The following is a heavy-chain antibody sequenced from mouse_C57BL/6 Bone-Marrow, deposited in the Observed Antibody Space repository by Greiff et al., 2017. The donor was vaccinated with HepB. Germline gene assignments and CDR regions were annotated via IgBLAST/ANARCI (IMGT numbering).Heavy chain of an antibody. CDR2: SYPRSGNT. V-gene: IGHV1-81*01. D-gene: IGHD1-1*01. Sequence: QVQLQQSGAELARPGASVKLSCKASGYTFTSYGISWVKQRTGQGLEWIGESYPRSGNTYYNEQFKGKATLTADKSSSTAYMEIRSLTSEDSAVYFCARGDYAPALDGWGQGTTLTVSS. CDR1: GYTFTSYG. J-gene: IGHJ2*01. CDR3: ARGDYAPALDG.